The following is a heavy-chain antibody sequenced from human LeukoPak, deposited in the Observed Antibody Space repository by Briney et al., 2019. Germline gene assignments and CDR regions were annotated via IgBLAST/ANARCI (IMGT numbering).Heavy chain of an antibody. CDR1: GFTVSGNY. J-gene: IGHJ6*04. CDR2: IYSGGST. Sequence: GGSLRLSCAASGFTVSGNYMTWVRQAPGKGLEWVSVIYSGGSTYYADSVKGRFTISRDNSKNTLYLQMNSLRAEDTAVYYCARAIHCSTTSCRGAFDIWGKGTTVTVSS. V-gene: IGHV3-53*01. CDR3: ARAIHCSTTSCRGAFDI. D-gene: IGHD2-2*01.